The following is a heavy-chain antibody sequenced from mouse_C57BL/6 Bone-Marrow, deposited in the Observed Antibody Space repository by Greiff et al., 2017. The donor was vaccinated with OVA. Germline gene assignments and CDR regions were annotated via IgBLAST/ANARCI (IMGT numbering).Heavy chain of an antibody. V-gene: IGHV1-55*01. CDR2: IYPGSGST. CDR1: GYTFTSYW. Sequence: QVQLKQPGAELVKPGASVKMSCKASGYTFTSYWITWVKQRPGQGLEWIGDIYPGSGSTNYNEKFKSKATLTVDTSSSTAYMQLSSLTSEDSAVYYCARSTAYYSNYVEDAMDYWGQGTSVTVSS. D-gene: IGHD2-5*01. J-gene: IGHJ4*01. CDR3: ARSTAYYSNYVEDAMDY.